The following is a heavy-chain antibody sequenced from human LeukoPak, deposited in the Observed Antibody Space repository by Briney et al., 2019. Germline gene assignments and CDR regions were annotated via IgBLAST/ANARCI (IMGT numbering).Heavy chain of an antibody. D-gene: IGHD4-23*01. Sequence: GGSLRLSCAASGFTFNTYSMNWVRQAPGKGLEWVSSISSSSSHIYYADSVKGRFTISRDNAKKSLSLQMNSLRAEDTAVYYCIRGLGGGSDYWGLGTLVTVTS. V-gene: IGHV3-21*01. CDR1: GFTFNTYS. CDR2: ISSSSSHI. J-gene: IGHJ4*02. CDR3: IRGLGGGSDY.